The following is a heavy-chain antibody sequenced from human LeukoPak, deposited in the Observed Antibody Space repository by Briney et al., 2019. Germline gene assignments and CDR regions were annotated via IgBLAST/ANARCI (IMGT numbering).Heavy chain of an antibody. CDR3: ARGYSSSSGFHFDY. J-gene: IGHJ4*02. CDR2: ISYDGSNK. CDR1: GFTFSSYG. Sequence: GGSLRLSCAASGFTFSSYGMHWVRQAPGKGLEWVAVISYDGSNKYYADSVKGRFTISRDNSKNTLYLQMNSLRAEDTAVYYCARGYSSSSGFHFDYWGQGTLVTVSS. D-gene: IGHD6-6*01. V-gene: IGHV3-30*03.